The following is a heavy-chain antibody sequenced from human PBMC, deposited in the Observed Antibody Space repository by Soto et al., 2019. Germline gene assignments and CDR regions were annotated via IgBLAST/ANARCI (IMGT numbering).Heavy chain of an antibody. CDR2: IIPIFGTA. CDR3: ARAGITMVRGARFDY. D-gene: IGHD3-10*01. J-gene: IGHJ4*01. CDR1: GGTFSSYA. V-gene: IGHV1-69*01. Sequence: QVQLVQSGAEVKKPGSSVKVSCKASGGTFSSYAISWVRQAPGQGLEWLGGIIPIFGTANYAQKFQGRVTITAVDSPGTGYMELSSLRSEDTAVYYCARAGITMVRGARFDYRGQGTLVTVSS.